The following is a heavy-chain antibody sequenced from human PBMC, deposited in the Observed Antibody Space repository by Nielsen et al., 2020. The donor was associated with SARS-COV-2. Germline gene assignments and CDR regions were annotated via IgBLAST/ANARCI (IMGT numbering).Heavy chain of an antibody. CDR2: ISSSSYI. CDR3: ARVVRGYDYGYYFDY. D-gene: IGHD5-12*01. Sequence: GESLKISCSASGFTFSSTWMDWVRQAPGKGLEWVSSISSSSYIYYADSVKGRFTISRDNAKNSLYLQMNSLRAEDTAVYYCARVVRGYDYGYYFDYWGQGTLVTVSS. J-gene: IGHJ4*02. V-gene: IGHV3-21*01. CDR1: GFTFSSTW.